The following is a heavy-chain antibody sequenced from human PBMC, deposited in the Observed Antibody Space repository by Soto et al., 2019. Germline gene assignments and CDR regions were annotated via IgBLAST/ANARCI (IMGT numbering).Heavy chain of an antibody. CDR1: GYTFTSYD. CDR3: ATTPLWFWSPFAFDI. D-gene: IGHD3-10*01. CDR2: MNPNSGNT. J-gene: IGHJ3*02. V-gene: IGHV1-8*01. Sequence: ASVKVSCKASGYTFTSYDINWVRQATGQELEWMGWMNPNSGNTGYAQKFQGRVTMTRNTSISTAYMELSSLRSEDTAVYYCATTPLWFWSPFAFDIWGQGTMVTVSS.